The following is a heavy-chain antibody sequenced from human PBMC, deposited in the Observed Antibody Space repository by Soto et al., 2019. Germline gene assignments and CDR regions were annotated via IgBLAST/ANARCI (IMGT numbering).Heavy chain of an antibody. CDR1: GYTFTSNG. CDR2: ISGYNGDT. V-gene: IGHV1-18*04. J-gene: IGHJ6*02. Sequence: ASVKVSCKASGYTFTSNGISWVRQAPGQGLEWMGCISGYNGDTDYAQKFQGRVTMTTDTSTSTAYMEVRSLRPDDTAVYYCARDKPQQIVGYNYYYGLDVWG. CDR3: ARDKPQQIVGYNYYYGLDV. D-gene: IGHD6-6*01.